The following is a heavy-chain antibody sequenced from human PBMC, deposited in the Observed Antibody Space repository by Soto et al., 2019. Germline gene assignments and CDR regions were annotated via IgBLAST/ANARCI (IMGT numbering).Heavy chain of an antibody. CDR3: ARGHEWFDP. J-gene: IGHJ5*02. Sequence: SETLSLTCTISGGPISGYYWNWIRQPPGKGLEWIGYLYYSGSTNYNPSLKSRVTISVDTSKNQFSLKLSSVTAADTAVYYCARGHEWFDPWGQGTLVTVSS. CDR1: GGPISGYY. V-gene: IGHV4-59*01. CDR2: LYYSGST.